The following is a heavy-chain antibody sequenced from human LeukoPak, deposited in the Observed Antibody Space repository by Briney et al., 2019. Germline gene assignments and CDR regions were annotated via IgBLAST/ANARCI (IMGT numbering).Heavy chain of an antibody. CDR3: ARSQAVAGTVDY. CDR2: IYSGGRT. V-gene: IGHV3-53*01. D-gene: IGHD6-19*01. Sequence: PGGSLRLSCAASGFTFSSYWMHWVRQAPGKGLEWVSVIYSGGRTDYADSVKGRFTISRDNSKNTLNLQMNSLRADDTAVYYCARSQAVAGTVDYWGQGTLVTVSS. CDR1: GFTFSSYW. J-gene: IGHJ4*02.